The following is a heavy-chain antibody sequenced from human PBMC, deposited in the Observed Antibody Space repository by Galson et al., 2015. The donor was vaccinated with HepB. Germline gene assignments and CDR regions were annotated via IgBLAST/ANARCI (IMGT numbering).Heavy chain of an antibody. J-gene: IGHJ3*02. Sequence: SVKVSCKASGYTFSTYYIHWVRQAPGQGLEWMGIINPSGGRTTYAQKFQDRVTMTRDTSTNTVYMELSSLRSEDTAVYYCATIRVGYCITTSCKADNFDIWGQGTMVTVSS. CDR1: GYTFSTYY. D-gene: IGHD2-2*01. CDR2: INPSGGRT. CDR3: ATIRVGYCITTSCKADNFDI. V-gene: IGHV1-46*01.